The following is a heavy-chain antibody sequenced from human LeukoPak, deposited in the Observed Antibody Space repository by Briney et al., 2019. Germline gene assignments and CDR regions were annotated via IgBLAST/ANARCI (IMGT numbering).Heavy chain of an antibody. J-gene: IGHJ4*02. CDR2: FDPEDGET. CDR1: GYTLTELS. D-gene: IGHD3-22*01. V-gene: IGHV1-24*01. Sequence: ASVKVSCKVSGYTLTELSMHWVRQAPGKGLEWMGGFDPEDGETIYAQKFQGRVTMTEDTSTDTAYMELSSLGSEDTAVYYCATARGASNYYDSVGREVPFDYWGQGTLVTVSS. CDR3: ATARGASNYYDSVGREVPFDY.